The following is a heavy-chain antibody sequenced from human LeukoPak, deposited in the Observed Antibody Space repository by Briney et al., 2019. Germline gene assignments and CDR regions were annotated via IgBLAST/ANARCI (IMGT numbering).Heavy chain of an antibody. V-gene: IGHV3-30*02. CDR3: AKDHGSGSSYAFDI. CDR2: IRYDGSNK. CDR1: GFTFSSYG. Sequence: GGSLRLSCAASGFTFSSYGMHWVRQAPGRGLEWVAFIRYDGSNKYYADSVKGRFTISRDNSKNTLYLQMNSLRAEDTAVYYCAKDHGSGSSYAFDIWGQGTMVTVSS. J-gene: IGHJ3*02. D-gene: IGHD3-10*01.